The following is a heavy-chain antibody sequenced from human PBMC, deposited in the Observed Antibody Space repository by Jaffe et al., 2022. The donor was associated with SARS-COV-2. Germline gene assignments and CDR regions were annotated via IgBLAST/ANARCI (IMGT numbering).Heavy chain of an antibody. CDR2: IYSGGST. CDR3: ARDLFPRGYRDYYYYYGMDV. V-gene: IGHV3-66*02. CDR1: GFTVSSNY. D-gene: IGHD5-18*01. Sequence: EVQLVESGGGLVQPGGSLRLSCAASGFTVSSNYMSWVRQAPGKGLEWVSVIYSGGSTYYADSVKGRFTISRDNSKNTLYLQMNSLRAEDTAVYYCARDLFPRGYRDYYYYYGMDVWGQGTTVTVSS. J-gene: IGHJ6*02.